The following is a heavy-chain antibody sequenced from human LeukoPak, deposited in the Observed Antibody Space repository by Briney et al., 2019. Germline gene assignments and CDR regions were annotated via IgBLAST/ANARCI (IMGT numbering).Heavy chain of an antibody. D-gene: IGHD1-20*01. CDR2: IYHSGST. J-gene: IGHJ4*02. Sequence: SETLSLTCTVSGGSISSGTYYWAWIRQPPWRGLEWIGTIYHSGSTYYNPSLKTRVTISVDTSKNQFSLKLSSVTAADTAVYYCAREPSGITGTFNDYWGQGTLVTVSS. V-gene: IGHV4-39*07. CDR1: GGSISSGTYY. CDR3: AREPSGITGTFNDY.